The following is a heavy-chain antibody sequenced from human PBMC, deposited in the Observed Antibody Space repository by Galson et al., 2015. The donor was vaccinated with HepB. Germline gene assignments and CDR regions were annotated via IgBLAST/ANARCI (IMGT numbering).Heavy chain of an antibody. CDR1: GFTFSNYA. J-gene: IGHJ6*02. CDR3: ARGIPRTTDYISKHYYGMDV. V-gene: IGHV3-30*04. D-gene: IGHD4/OR15-4a*01. CDR2: ISNDGTNQ. Sequence: SLRLSCAASGFTFSNYAMHWVRQAPGKGLEWVAVISNDGTNQFYGDSVQGRFTISRDNSRNTLYLQMNSLKSGDTAVYYCARGIPRTTDYISKHYYGMDVWGQGTTVTVSS.